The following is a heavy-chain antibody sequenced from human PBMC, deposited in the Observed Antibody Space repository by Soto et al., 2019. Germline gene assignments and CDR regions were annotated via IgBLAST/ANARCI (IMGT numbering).Heavy chain of an antibody. Sequence: PSETPSLTCTVSGGSISSSSYYWGWIRQPPGKGLEWIGSIYHSGSTYYNPSLKSRVTISVDTSKNQFSLKLSSVTAADTAVYYCARRKGYSSGWYPYYYGMDVWGQGTTVTVSS. D-gene: IGHD6-19*01. CDR2: IYHSGST. CDR1: GGSISSSSYY. V-gene: IGHV4-39*01. CDR3: ARRKGYSSGWYPYYYGMDV. J-gene: IGHJ6*02.